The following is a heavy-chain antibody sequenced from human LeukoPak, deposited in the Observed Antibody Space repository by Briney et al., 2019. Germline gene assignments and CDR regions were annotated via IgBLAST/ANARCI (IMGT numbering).Heavy chain of an antibody. CDR1: GFTFSSYG. J-gene: IGHJ4*02. CDR3: ARDQYSSGYFGY. CDR2: IYSGGST. V-gene: IGHV3-53*01. D-gene: IGHD6-19*01. Sequence: GGSLRLSCAASGFTFSSYGMSWVRQAPGKGLEWVSVIYSGGSTYYADSVKGRFTISRDNSKNTLYLQMNSLRAEDTAVYYCARDQYSSGYFGYWGQGTLVTVSS.